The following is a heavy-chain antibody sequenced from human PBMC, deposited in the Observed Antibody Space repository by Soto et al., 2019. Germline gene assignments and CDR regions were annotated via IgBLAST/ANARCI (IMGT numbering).Heavy chain of an antibody. CDR3: ASVYSAGILYFDDP. Sequence: SVKVSCKASGGTFDSYVISWLRQAPGQGLEWMGGIMPILGTPNYAQKFRGRVTISADESTSTAYLELSSLTSDDTAVYYRASVYSAGILYFDDP. CDR1: GGTFDSYV. J-gene: IGHJ5*02. CDR2: IMPILGTP. D-gene: IGHD5-12*01. V-gene: IGHV1-69*13.